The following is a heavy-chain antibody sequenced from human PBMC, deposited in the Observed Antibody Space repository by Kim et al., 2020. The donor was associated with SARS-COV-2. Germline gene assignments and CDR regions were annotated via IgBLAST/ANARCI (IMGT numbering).Heavy chain of an antibody. CDR1: GFTFSSYS. V-gene: IGHV3-21*01. D-gene: IGHD6-13*01. Sequence: GGSLRLSCAASGFTFSSYSMNWVRQAPGKGLEWVSSISSSSSYIYYADSVKGRFTISRDNAKNSLYLQMNSLRAEDTAVYYCARVLGIAAAYFDYWGQGTLVTVSS. J-gene: IGHJ4*02. CDR3: ARVLGIAAAYFDY. CDR2: ISSSSSYI.